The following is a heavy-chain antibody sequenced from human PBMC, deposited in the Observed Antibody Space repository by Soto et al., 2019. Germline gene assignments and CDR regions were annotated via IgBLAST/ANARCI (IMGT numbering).Heavy chain of an antibody. CDR2: IYYSGST. Sequence: SETLSLTCTVSGGSISSSSYYWGWIRQPPGKGLEWIGSIYYSGSTYYNPSLKSRVTISVDTSKNQFSLKLSSVTAADTAVYYCATLPAEGWFDPWGQGTLVTVSS. CDR1: GGSISSSSYY. CDR3: ATLPAEGWFDP. J-gene: IGHJ5*02. V-gene: IGHV4-39*01.